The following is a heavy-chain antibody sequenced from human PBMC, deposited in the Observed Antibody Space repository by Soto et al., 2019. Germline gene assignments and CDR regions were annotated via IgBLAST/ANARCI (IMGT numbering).Heavy chain of an antibody. V-gene: IGHV5-51*01. CDR1: GYSFTSYW. CDR3: ARGEDGAGAGIFDY. J-gene: IGHJ4*02. Sequence: PGESLKISCKGSGYSFTSYWIGWVRQMPGKGLEWMGIIYPVDSDTRSRPSFQGQVTISADKAISTAYLQWSSLKASDTAMYYCARGEDGAGAGIFDYWGQGTLVTVSS. D-gene: IGHD6-13*01. CDR2: IYPVDSDT.